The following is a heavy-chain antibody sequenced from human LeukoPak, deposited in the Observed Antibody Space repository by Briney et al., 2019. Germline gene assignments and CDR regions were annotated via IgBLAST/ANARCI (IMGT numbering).Heavy chain of an antibody. CDR3: ARHRGSSTSKAFDY. CDR2: IYFNGHT. D-gene: IGHD2-2*01. V-gene: IGHV4-39*01. Sequence: SETLSLTCTVSGGSVSSRDYYWAWIRQPPGKGLEWIGSIYFNGHTYYNPSLESRVTMSVDASKSQFSLRLSSVTAADTALYYCARHRGSSTSKAFDYWGQGTLVTVSS. J-gene: IGHJ4*02. CDR1: GGSVSSRDYY.